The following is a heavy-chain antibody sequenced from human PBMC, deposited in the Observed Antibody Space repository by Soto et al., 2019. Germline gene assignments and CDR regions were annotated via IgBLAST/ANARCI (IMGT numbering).Heavy chain of an antibody. D-gene: IGHD2-21*01. CDR2: IYYSGST. CDR3: ARQIPDDYYYMDV. CDR1: GGSISSYY. Sequence: SETLSLTCTVSGGSISSYYWSWIRQPPGKGLEWIGYIYYSGSTNYNPSLKSRVTISVDTSKNQFSLKLSSVTAADTAVYYCARQIPDDYYYMDVWGKGTTVTVS. V-gene: IGHV4-59*08. J-gene: IGHJ6*03.